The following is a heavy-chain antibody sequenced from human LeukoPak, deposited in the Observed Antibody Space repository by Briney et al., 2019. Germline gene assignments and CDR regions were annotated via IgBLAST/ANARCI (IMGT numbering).Heavy chain of an antibody. D-gene: IGHD3-10*01. CDR2: IYYSGST. CDR3: ARGVPMVRGVTYFDY. Sequence: SETLSLTCTVSGGSISSDDYYWSWIRQPPGKGLEWIGYIYYSGSTYYNPSLKSRVTISVDTSKNQFSLKLSSVTAADTAVYYCARGVPMVRGVTYFDYWGQGTLVTVSS. V-gene: IGHV4-30-4*01. CDR1: GGSISSDDYY. J-gene: IGHJ4*02.